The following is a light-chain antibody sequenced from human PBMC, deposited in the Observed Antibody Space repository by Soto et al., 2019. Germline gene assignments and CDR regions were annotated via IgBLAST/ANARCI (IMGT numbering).Light chain of an antibody. V-gene: IGKV1-39*01. Sequence: DIQMTQSPSSLSASVGDRVTITCRASQSISSYLNWYQQKPGKAPKLLIYAASSLQSGVPSRFSGSGSGTDFTLTISSLQHEDFATYYCQPSYSPPFSFGPGTKVDIK. CDR2: AAS. CDR3: QPSYSPPFS. J-gene: IGKJ3*01. CDR1: QSISSY.